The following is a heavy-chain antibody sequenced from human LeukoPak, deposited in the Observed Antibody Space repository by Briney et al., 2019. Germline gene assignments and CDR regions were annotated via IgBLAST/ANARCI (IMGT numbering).Heavy chain of an antibody. J-gene: IGHJ4*02. Sequence: GGSLRLSCAASGFTFSSYSMNWVRQAPGKGLEWVSTISSSGTYIYYADSVKGRFTVSRDNAKNSLYLQMNSPRADDTAVYYCACGYSAYPAGYWGQGTQVTVSS. CDR1: GFTFSSYS. D-gene: IGHD5-12*01. V-gene: IGHV3-21*01. CDR3: ACGYSAYPAGY. CDR2: ISSSGTYI.